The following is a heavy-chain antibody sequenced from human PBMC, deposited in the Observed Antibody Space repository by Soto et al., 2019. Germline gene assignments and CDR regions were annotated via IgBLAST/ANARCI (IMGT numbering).Heavy chain of an antibody. CDR3: ARQGSRPYYYYGLDV. J-gene: IGHJ6*02. Sequence: QVQLVQSGPEVKKPGASVKVSCEASGYTFTTSGISWVRQAPGQGLEWMGWISTYNSDTNSAQKFQGRVTMTADTSTGTVYMELMSLKSDDTAVYYCARQGSRPYYYYGLDVWGQGTTVTVSS. V-gene: IGHV1-18*01. CDR1: GYTFTTSG. CDR2: ISTYNSDT. D-gene: IGHD1-26*01.